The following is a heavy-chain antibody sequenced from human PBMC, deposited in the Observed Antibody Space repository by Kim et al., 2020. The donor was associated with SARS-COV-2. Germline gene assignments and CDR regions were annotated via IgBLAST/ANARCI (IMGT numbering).Heavy chain of an antibody. CDR3: AIHCSSTSCYGYYYYGMDV. V-gene: IGHV1-69*13. D-gene: IGHD2-2*01. Sequence: SVKVSRKASGGTFSSYAISWVRQAPGQGLEWMGGIIPIFGTTNYAQKFQGRVTITADESTSTAYMELSSLRSEDTAVYYCAIHCSSTSCYGYYYYGMDVWGQGTTVTVSS. CDR2: IIPIFGTT. J-gene: IGHJ6*02. CDR1: GGTFSSYA.